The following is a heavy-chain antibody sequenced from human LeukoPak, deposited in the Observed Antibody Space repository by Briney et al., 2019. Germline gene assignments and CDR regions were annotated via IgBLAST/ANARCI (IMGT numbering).Heavy chain of an antibody. D-gene: IGHD2-15*01. V-gene: IGHV1-69*05. CDR3: AAGVVREQVAAKRTAHYYGMDV. Sequence: ASVKVSCKASGGTFSSYAISWVRQAPGQGLEWMGGIIPIFGTANYAQKFQGRVTITTDESTSTAYMELSSLRSEDTAVYYCAAGVVREQVAAKRTAHYYGMDVWGQGTTVTVSS. CDR2: IIPIFGTA. J-gene: IGHJ6*02. CDR1: GGTFSSYA.